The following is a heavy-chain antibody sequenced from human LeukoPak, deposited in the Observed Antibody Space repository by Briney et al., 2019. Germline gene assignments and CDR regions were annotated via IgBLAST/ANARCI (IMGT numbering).Heavy chain of an antibody. CDR3: ALGYCSGGSCYTGLYNWFDP. J-gene: IGHJ5*02. V-gene: IGHV1-8*02. CDR2: INPNSGDT. D-gene: IGHD2-15*01. Sequence: ASVKVSCKTSGYTFSDYYIHWIRQAPGQGLEWVGWINPNSGDTDYAQKFQGRVTMTRNTSISTAYMELSSLRSEDTAVYYCALGYCSGGSCYTGLYNWFDPWGQGTLVTVSS. CDR1: GYTFSDYY.